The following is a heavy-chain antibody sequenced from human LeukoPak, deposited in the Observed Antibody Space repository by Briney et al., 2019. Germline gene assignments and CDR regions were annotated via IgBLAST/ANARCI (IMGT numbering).Heavy chain of an antibody. CDR2: INPSGGST. J-gene: IGHJ4*02. D-gene: IGHD5-24*01. CDR3: ARGRRGDGYNTLQVGFDY. Sequence: GASVKVSCKASGYTFTSYYMHWVRQAPGQGLEWMGIINPSGGSTSYAQKFQGRVTMTRDTSTSTVYMELSSLRSEDTAVYYCARGRRGDGYNTLQVGFDYWGQGTLVTVSS. CDR1: GYTFTSYY. V-gene: IGHV1-46*01.